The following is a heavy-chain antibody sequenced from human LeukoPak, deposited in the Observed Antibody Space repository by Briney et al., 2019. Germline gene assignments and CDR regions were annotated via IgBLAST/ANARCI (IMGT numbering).Heavy chain of an antibody. D-gene: IGHD6-13*01. V-gene: IGHV3-21*01. CDR3: AGDIAAAGTIDY. CDR1: GFTFSSYS. CDR2: ISSSSYI. Sequence: PGGSLRLSCAASGFTFSSYSMNWVRQAPGKGLEWVSSISSSSYIYYADSVKGRFTISRDNAKNSLYLQMNSLRAEDTAVYYCAGDIAAAGTIDYWGQGTLVTVSS. J-gene: IGHJ4*02.